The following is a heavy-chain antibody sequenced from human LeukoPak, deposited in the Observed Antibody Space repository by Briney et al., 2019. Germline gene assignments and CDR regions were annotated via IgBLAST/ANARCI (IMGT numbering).Heavy chain of an antibody. J-gene: IGHJ4*02. CDR2: IYSGGGT. V-gene: IGHV3-66*01. CDR1: GFTVSNNY. Sequence: PGGSLRLSCAASGFTVSNNYMSWVRQAPRKGLEWVSVIYSGGGTYYADSVKGRFTISRDSSKNTLYLQMNSLRAEDTAVYYCARDLGSGFLQFDYWGQGTLVTVSS. D-gene: IGHD6-19*01. CDR3: ARDLGSGFLQFDY.